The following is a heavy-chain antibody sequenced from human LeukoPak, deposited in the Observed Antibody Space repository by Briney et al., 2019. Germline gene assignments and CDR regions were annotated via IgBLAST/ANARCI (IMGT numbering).Heavy chain of an antibody. CDR2: INHSGST. D-gene: IGHD3-3*01. Sequence: TSETLSLTCAVYGGSFSGYYWSWIRQPPGKGLEWIGEINHSGSTNYNPSLMSRVTISVDTSKNQFSLKLSSVTAADTAVYYCARGPYDFWGGYYIKDWGQGTLVTVSS. CDR1: GGSFSGYY. J-gene: IGHJ4*02. CDR3: ARGPYDFWGGYYIKD. V-gene: IGHV4-34*01.